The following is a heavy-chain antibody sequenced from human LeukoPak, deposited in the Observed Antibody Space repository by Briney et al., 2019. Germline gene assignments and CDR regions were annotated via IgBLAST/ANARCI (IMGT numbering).Heavy chain of an antibody. V-gene: IGHV1-69*04. CDR3: ASFFRSTDAFDI. CDR1: GGTFSSYA. CDR2: IIPILGIA. J-gene: IGHJ3*02. D-gene: IGHD2-2*01. Sequence: SVKVSCKASGGTFSSYAISWVRQAPGQGLEWMGRIIPILGIANYAQKFKGRVTITADKSTSTAYMELSSLRSEDTAVYYCASFFRSTDAFDIWGQGTMVTVSS.